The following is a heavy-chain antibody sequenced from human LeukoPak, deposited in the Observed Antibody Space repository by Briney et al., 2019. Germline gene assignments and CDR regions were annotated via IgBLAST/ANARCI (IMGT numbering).Heavy chain of an antibody. D-gene: IGHD3-3*01. CDR2: IRYDGTNK. J-gene: IGHJ4*02. CDR1: GFTFSNYG. Sequence: GGSLRLSCAASGFTFSNYGMHWVRQAPGKGLEWVAFIRYDGTNKYYADSVKGRFTISRDNSKNTLYLQMNSLRTEDTAVYYCAKDKRSTIFGSFDYWGREPWSPSPQ. CDR3: AKDKRSTIFGSFDY. V-gene: IGHV3-30*02.